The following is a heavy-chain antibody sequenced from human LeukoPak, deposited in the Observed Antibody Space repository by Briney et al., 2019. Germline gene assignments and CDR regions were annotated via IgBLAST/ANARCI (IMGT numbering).Heavy chain of an antibody. J-gene: IGHJ4*02. Sequence: GGSLRLSCAASGFTFSSYAMSWVRQAPGKGQEWVSAISGSGGSTYYADSVKGRFTISRDNSKNTLYLQMNSLRAEDTAVYYCAKWTPFWMATTSLDYWGQGTLVTVSS. CDR1: GFTFSSYA. CDR2: ISGSGGST. V-gene: IGHV3-23*01. CDR3: AKWTPFWMATTSLDY. D-gene: IGHD5-24*01.